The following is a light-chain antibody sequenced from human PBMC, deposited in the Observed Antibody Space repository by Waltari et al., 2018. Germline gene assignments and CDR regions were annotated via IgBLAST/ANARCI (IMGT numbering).Light chain of an antibody. V-gene: IGLV1-44*01. CDR3: STWDDSLNNLV. CDR2: SNH. CDR1: SSNIGSRT. J-gene: IGLJ2*01. Sequence: QSVLTQPPSVSGTPGQRVTISCSGSSSNIGSRTMNWYRQLPGTAPKLLIFSNHPRPSVVPDRLSASKSGTSASLIISGLQSEDEGTYYCSTWDDSLNNLVFGGGTKLTVL.